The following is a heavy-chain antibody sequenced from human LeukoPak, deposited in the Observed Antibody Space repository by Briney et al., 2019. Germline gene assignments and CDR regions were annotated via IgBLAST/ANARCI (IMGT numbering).Heavy chain of an antibody. V-gene: IGHV3-23*01. J-gene: IGHJ5*02. D-gene: IGHD2-2*01. Sequence: GGSLRLSCAASGFTFSSYAMSWVRQAPGKGLEWVSTISGGGGSTYYADSVKGRFTISRDNSKNTLYLTMNSLRAEDTAVYYCARLPTAINGYFDPWGQGTLVTVFS. CDR1: GFTFSSYA. CDR2: ISGGGGST. CDR3: ARLPTAINGYFDP.